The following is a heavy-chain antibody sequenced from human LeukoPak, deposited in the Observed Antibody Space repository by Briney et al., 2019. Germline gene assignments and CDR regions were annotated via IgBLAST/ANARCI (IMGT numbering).Heavy chain of an antibody. CDR2: INANSGGT. Sequence: ASVKVSCKTSGYTFADYFIHWVRQAPGQGLEWMGRINANSGGTEYQQKFQGRVTMTRDTSVSTAYVEVNWLISDDTAIYYCARDVSSTPNWEFDYWGQGTLVTVSS. D-gene: IGHD1-26*01. V-gene: IGHV1-2*06. J-gene: IGHJ4*02. CDR1: GYTFADYF. CDR3: ARDVSSTPNWEFDY.